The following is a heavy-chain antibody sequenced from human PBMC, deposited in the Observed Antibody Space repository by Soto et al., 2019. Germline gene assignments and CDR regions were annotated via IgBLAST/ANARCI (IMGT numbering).Heavy chain of an antibody. CDR2: ISGSGGST. CDR1: GFTFSSYA. V-gene: IGHV3-23*01. J-gene: IGHJ4*02. D-gene: IGHD6-19*01. CDR3: AKRMGSSSGWYGFDY. Sequence: GGSLRLSCAASGFTFSSYAMSWVRQAPGKGLEWVSAISGSGGSTYYPDSVKGRFTISRDNSKNTLYLQMNSLRAEDTAVYYCAKRMGSSSGWYGFDYWGQGTLVTVSS.